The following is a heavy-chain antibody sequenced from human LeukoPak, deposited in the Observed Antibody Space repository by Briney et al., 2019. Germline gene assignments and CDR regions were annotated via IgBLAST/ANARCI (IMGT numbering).Heavy chain of an antibody. V-gene: IGHV3-73*01. CDR3: TRQGMECSSTSCHYYYYYMDV. D-gene: IGHD2-2*01. Sequence: GGSLRLSCAASGFTFSDSAMHWVRQASGKGLEWVGRIRSKANSYATAYAASMKGRFTISRDDSQNTAYLQMNSLKTEDTAVYYCTRQGMECSSTSCHYYYYYMDVWGKGTTVTVSS. J-gene: IGHJ6*03. CDR2: IRSKANSYAT. CDR1: GFTFSDSA.